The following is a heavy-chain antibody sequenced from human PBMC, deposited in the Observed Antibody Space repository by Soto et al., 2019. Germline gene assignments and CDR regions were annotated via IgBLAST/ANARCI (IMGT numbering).Heavy chain of an antibody. D-gene: IGHD5-18*01. J-gene: IGHJ4*02. V-gene: IGHV4-30-4*01. CDR3: ARVVDAAMLS. Sequence: SETLSLTCTVSGGSISSGDYYWTWIRQPPGKGLEWIGYIYYSGSTYYNPSLKSRVTISIDTSKNQLSLKLSSVTAADTAVYYCARVVDAAMLSWGQGTLVTVS. CDR2: IYYSGST. CDR1: GGSISSGDYY.